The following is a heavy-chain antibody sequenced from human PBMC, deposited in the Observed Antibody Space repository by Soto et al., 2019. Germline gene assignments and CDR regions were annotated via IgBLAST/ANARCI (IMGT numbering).Heavy chain of an antibody. Sequence: GASVKVSCKASGYTFTSYYMHWVRQAPGQGLEWMGIINPSGGSTSYAQKFQGRVTMTRDTSTSTVYMELSSLRSEDTAVYYCARSRLYDSSGYYYCSTRDXSGQGTLVTVSS. J-gene: IGHJ4*02. CDR3: ARSRLYDSSGYYYCSTRDX. D-gene: IGHD3-22*01. V-gene: IGHV1-46*01. CDR1: GYTFTSYY. CDR2: INPSGGST.